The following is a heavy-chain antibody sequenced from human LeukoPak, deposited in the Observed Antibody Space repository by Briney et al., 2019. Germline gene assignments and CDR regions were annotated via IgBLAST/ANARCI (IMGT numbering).Heavy chain of an antibody. CDR3: ARDPSSEYSSNWYDGSWFDP. V-gene: IGHV3-21*01. CDR2: ISSSSSYI. CDR1: GFTFSSYS. D-gene: IGHD6-13*01. Sequence: GGSLRLSCAASGFTFSSYSMNWVRQAPGKGLEWVSSISSSSSYIYYADSVKGRFTISRDNAKNSPYLQMNSLRAEDTAVYYCARDPSSEYSSNWYDGSWFDPWGQGTLVTVSS. J-gene: IGHJ5*02.